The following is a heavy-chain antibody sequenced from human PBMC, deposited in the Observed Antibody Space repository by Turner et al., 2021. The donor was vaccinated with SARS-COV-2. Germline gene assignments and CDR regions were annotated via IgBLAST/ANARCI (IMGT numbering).Heavy chain of an antibody. J-gene: IGHJ4*02. CDR1: SGSISSSGCY. D-gene: IGHD3-10*01. CDR2: IYYSGST. V-gene: IGHV4-39*01. CDR3: ARHAYGAGSYYADDY. Sequence: HLQLQESSPGLVKPSEPTSLPCTAPSGSISSSGCYWGWFRQPPGKGLEWIGSIYYSGSTYYNPSLKSRGTISVDTSKNQFSLKMSSVTAADTAVYYCARHAYGAGSYYADDYWGQGTLVTVSS.